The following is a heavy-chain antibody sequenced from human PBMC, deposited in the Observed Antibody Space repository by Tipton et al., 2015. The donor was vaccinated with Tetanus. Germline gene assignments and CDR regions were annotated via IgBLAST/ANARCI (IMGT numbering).Heavy chain of an antibody. CDR1: GGTFTNYA. D-gene: IGHD1-14*01. CDR2: ITPIFGTT. CDR3: GRAPNRLTPAYDC. V-gene: IGHV1-69*01. J-gene: IGHJ4*02. Sequence: QVQLVQSGAEMKKPGSSVKVSCKASGGTFTNYALSWVRQAPGQGLEWVGGITPIFGTTNSAPKFQGRVTITADESTNTAYMELSSLRSEDPAVYFCGRAPNRLTPAYDCWGQGTQVTVSS.